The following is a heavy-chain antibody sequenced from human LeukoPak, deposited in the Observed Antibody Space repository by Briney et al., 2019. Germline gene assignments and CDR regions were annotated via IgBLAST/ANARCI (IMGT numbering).Heavy chain of an antibody. CDR1: GYTLTELS. CDR3: AKDRELLWFGELLRDYYYGMDV. Sequence: ASVKVSCKVSGYTLTELSMHWVRQAPGKGLEWMGGFDPEDGETIYAQKFQGRVTMTEDTSTDTAYMELSSLRSEDTAVYYCAKDRELLWFGELLRDYYYGMDVWGQGTTVTVSS. D-gene: IGHD3-10*01. V-gene: IGHV1-24*01. J-gene: IGHJ6*02. CDR2: FDPEDGET.